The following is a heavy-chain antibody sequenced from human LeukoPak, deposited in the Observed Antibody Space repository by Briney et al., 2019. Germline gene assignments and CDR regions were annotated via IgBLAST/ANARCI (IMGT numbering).Heavy chain of an antibody. V-gene: IGHV1-69*05. CDR2: IIPIFGTA. D-gene: IGHD2-2*02. J-gene: IGHJ4*02. Sequence: SVKVSCKASGGTFSSYAISWVRQGPGQGLEWMGRIIPIFGTANYAQKFQGRVTITTDESTSTAYMELSSLRAEDTAVYYCARDSETPATAISDYWGQGTLVTVSS. CDR3: ARDSETPATAISDY. CDR1: GGTFSSYA.